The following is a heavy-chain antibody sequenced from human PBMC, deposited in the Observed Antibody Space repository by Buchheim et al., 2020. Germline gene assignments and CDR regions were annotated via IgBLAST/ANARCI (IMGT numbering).Heavy chain of an antibody. CDR1: GFTFSSYA. CDR2: ISYDGSNK. CDR3: APRGSTTVNY. V-gene: IGHV3-30-3*01. Sequence: QVQLEESGGGVVQPGRSLRLSCAASGFTFSSYAMHWVRQAPGKGLEWVAVISYDGSNKYYADSVKGRVTISRDNSKTRMYLQMNSLRAEDTAVYYCAPRGSTTVNYWGQGTL. D-gene: IGHD4-17*01. J-gene: IGHJ4*02.